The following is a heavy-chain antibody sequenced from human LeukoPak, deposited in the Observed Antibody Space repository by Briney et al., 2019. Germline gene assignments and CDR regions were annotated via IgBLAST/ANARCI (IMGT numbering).Heavy chain of an antibody. Sequence: GRSLRLSCAASGFTFSSYAMSWVRQAPGKGLEWVSAISGSGGSTYYADSVKGRFTISRDNSKNTLYLQMNSLRAEDTAVYYCARDPTMIDPADAFDIWGQGTMVTVSS. J-gene: IGHJ3*02. V-gene: IGHV3-23*01. D-gene: IGHD3-22*01. CDR1: GFTFSSYA. CDR2: ISGSGGST. CDR3: ARDPTMIDPADAFDI.